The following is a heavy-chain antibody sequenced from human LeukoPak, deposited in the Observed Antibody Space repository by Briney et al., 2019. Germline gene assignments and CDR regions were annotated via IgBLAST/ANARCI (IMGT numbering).Heavy chain of an antibody. V-gene: IGHV1-69*06. CDR3: ARASPHIAVAGHYYYYMDV. CDR1: GGTFSSYT. Sequence: ASVKVSCKASGGTFSSYTISWVRLAPGQGLEWMGGIIPIFGTANYAQKFQGRVTITADKSTSTAYMELSSLRSEDTAVYYCARASPHIAVAGHYYYYMDVWGKGTTVTVSS. CDR2: IIPIFGTA. D-gene: IGHD6-19*01. J-gene: IGHJ6*03.